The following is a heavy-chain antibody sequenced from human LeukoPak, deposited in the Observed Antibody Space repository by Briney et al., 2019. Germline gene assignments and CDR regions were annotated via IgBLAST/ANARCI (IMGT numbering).Heavy chain of an antibody. D-gene: IGHD1-26*01. J-gene: IGHJ6*03. CDR1: GFTFSSYE. Sequence: GGSLRLSCAASGFTFSSYEMNWVRQAPGKGLEWVSYISSSGSTIYYADSVKGRFTISRDNAKNSLYLQMNSLRAEDTAVYYCARDLRRSSRGNYYYYYMDVWGKGTTVTVSS. CDR2: ISSSGSTI. V-gene: IGHV3-48*03. CDR3: ARDLRRSSRGNYYYYYMDV.